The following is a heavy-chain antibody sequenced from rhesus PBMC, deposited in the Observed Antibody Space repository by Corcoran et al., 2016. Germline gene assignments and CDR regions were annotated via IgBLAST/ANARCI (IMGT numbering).Heavy chain of an antibody. CDR2: IYGSSGSP. CDR3: ASEERRHWYFDL. Sequence: QVHLPESGPGLVKPSETLSLTCAVSGGSISHNSWHWIRQPPRKGLEWIGSIYGSSGSPDYNPSLKVRVTTSTDRSKNKFSLKLSAVTAADTAVYYCASEERRHWYFDLWGPGTPITISS. J-gene: IGHJ2*01. V-gene: IGHV4-160*01. D-gene: IGHD1-14*01. CDR1: GGSISHNS.